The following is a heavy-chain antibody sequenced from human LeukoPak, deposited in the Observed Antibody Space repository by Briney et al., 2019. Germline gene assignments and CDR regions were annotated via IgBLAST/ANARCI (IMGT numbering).Heavy chain of an antibody. D-gene: IGHD5-24*01. CDR2: IYTSGST. CDR3: AGGVRDGYNPR. J-gene: IGHJ4*02. Sequence: PSETLSLTCTVSSGSISSGSYYWSWIRQPAGKGLEWIGRIYTSGSTNYNPSLKSRVTISVDTSKNQFSLKLSSVTAADTAVYYCAGGVRDGYNPRWGQGTLVTVSS. V-gene: IGHV4-61*02. CDR1: SGSISSGSYY.